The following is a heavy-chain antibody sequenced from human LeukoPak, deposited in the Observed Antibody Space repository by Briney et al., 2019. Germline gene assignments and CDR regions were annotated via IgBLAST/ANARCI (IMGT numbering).Heavy chain of an antibody. CDR2: ISYDGSNK. J-gene: IGHJ4*02. CDR1: GFTFSSYA. D-gene: IGHD2-8*01. CDR3: ARAPSGYCTNGVSYSFDY. V-gene: IGHV3-30*04. Sequence: GGSLRLSCAASGFTFSSYAMHWVRQAPGKGLEWVAVISYDGSNKYYADSVKGRFTISRDNSKNTLYLQMNSLRAEDTAVYYCARAPSGYCTNGVSYSFDYWGQGTLVTVSS.